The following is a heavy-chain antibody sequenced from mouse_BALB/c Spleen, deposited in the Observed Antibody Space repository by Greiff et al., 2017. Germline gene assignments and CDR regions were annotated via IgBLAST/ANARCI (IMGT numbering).Heavy chain of an antibody. Sequence: VQLQQSGGGLVQPGGSRKLSCAASGFTFSSFGMHWVRQAPEKGLEWVAYISSGSSTIYYADTVKGRFTISRDNPKNTLFLQMTSLRSEDTAMYYCARQLGHFDYWGQGTTLTVSS. CDR3: ARQLGHFDY. CDR2: ISSGSSTI. J-gene: IGHJ2*01. V-gene: IGHV5-17*02. D-gene: IGHD3-1*01. CDR1: GFTFSSFG.